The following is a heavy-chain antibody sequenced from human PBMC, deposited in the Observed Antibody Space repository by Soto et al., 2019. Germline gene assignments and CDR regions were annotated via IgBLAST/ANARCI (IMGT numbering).Heavy chain of an antibody. CDR2: IYYSGST. CDR3: ARNGRNYGYYYYSMDV. CDR1: GGSISSYY. J-gene: IGHJ6*03. D-gene: IGHD1-7*01. V-gene: IGHV4-59*01. Sequence: QVQLQESGPGLVKPSETLSLTCTVSGGSISSYYWSWIRQPPGKGLEWIGYIYYSGSTNYNPSLKSRVTISVDTSRNQFSLKLSSVTAADTAVYYCARNGRNYGYYYYSMDVWGKGTTVTVSS.